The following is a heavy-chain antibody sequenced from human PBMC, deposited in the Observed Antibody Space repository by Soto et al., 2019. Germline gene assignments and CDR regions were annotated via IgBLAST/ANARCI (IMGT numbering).Heavy chain of an antibody. V-gene: IGHV4-30-4*01. Sequence: QVQLLESGPGLVKPSQTLSLTCTVSGSSISSGDYYWSWIRQPPGKGLEWIGYIYYSGSTYYNPSLKSRVTISVDTSKNQFSLKLSSVTAADTAVYYCARAGPGSAAIDYWGQGTLVTVSS. CDR1: GSSISSGDYY. J-gene: IGHJ4*02. CDR3: ARAGPGSAAIDY. CDR2: IYYSGST. D-gene: IGHD6-19*01.